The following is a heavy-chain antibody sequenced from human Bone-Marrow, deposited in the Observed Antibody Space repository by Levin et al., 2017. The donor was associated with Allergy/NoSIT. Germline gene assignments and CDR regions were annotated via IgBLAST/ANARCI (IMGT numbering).Heavy chain of an antibody. V-gene: IGHV3-48*01. Sequence: GGSLRLSCATSGFPFSDYSMNWVRQAPGKGLEWVAYISYTNRTIYYADSVQGRFTISRDSAKRSVYLQMTSLRVEDTAVYYCARTYTTATADYWGQGALVTVSS. D-gene: IGHD1-1*01. CDR3: ARTYTTATADY. J-gene: IGHJ4*02. CDR1: GFPFSDYS. CDR2: ISYTNRTI.